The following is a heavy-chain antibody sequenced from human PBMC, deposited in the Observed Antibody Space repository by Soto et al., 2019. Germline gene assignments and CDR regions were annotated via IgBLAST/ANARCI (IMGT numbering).Heavy chain of an antibody. Sequence: GGSLRLSCAVSGFIFKNYALNWVRQAPGKGLEWVASITRDGYNKYYADSVKGRFTISRDDSKNTLSLQMTALRVEDSSVYYCTKSSGGSSSVGMDYWGPGTLVTVSS. D-gene: IGHD6-6*01. CDR1: GFIFKNYA. J-gene: IGHJ4*02. V-gene: IGHV3-30*04. CDR2: ITRDGYNK. CDR3: TKSSGGSSSVGMDY.